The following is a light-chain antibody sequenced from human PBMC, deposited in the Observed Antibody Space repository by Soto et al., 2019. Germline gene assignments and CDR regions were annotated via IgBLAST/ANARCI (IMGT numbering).Light chain of an antibody. CDR2: DAS. J-gene: IGKJ4*01. CDR1: QDISNY. CDR3: QQYEGLPLT. Sequence: DIQMTQSPSSLSASVGDRVTITCQASQDISNYLNWYQQKPGKAPKLLIFDASNVETGVPSRFSGSGSGTHFTFTILSLQAEDIATYYCQQYEGLPLTFGGGTKIEI. V-gene: IGKV1-33*01.